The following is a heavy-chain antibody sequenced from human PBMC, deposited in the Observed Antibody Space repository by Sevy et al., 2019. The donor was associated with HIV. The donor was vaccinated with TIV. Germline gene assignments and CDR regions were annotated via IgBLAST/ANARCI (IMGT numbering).Heavy chain of an antibody. D-gene: IGHD6-19*01. Sequence: GGSLRLSCAASEFTFTNYGMHWVRQAPGKGLEWVSGISNSGANTYYADYVRGRFTVSRDNSKNTVYLQLNSLRAEDTAIYYCAKEWTLLSDWYGEFDYWGQGTLVTVSS. CDR3: AKEWTLLSDWYGEFDY. V-gene: IGHV3-23*01. CDR2: ISNSGANT. CDR1: EFTFTNYG. J-gene: IGHJ4*02.